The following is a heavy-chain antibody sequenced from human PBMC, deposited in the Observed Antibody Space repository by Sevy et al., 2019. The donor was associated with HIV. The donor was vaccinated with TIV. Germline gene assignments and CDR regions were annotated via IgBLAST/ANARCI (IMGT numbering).Heavy chain of an antibody. CDR1: GFSLTTSD. Sequence: GESLKISCAASGFSLTTSDMHWVRQALGKGLEWVAYVRNDGSNKYYADSVRDRFTISRDSPKNTLYLQMNSLRDEDTAIYYCARGRKTTEEWLEELDYYYGLDVWGQGTTVTVSS. CDR2: VRNDGSNK. CDR3: ARGRKTTEEWLEELDYYYGLDV. D-gene: IGHD2-8*01. V-gene: IGHV3-30*02. J-gene: IGHJ6*02.